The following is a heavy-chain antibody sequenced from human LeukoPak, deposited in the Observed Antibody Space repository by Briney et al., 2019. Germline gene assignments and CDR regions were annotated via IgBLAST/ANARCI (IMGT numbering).Heavy chain of an antibody. J-gene: IGHJ6*02. CDR1: GGSFSGYY. Sequence: SETLSLTCAVYGGSFSGYYWSWIRQPPGKGLEWIGEINHSGSTTYNPSLKSRVTISVDTSKNQFSLKLSSVTAADTALVYCSRRGYCSGGSCPEGSAGNYGMDVWGQGTTVTVSS. V-gene: IGHV4-34*01. CDR3: SRRGYCSGGSCPEGSAGNYGMDV. CDR2: INHSGST. D-gene: IGHD2-15*01.